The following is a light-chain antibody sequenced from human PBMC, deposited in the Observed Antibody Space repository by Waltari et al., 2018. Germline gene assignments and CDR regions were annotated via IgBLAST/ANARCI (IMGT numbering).Light chain of an antibody. CDR3: PTGGHRTCV. CDR1: SGHSSNV. V-gene: IGLV4-69*01. CDR2: VNSDGSH. Sequence: QLVLTQSPSASASLGASVKLTCTLSSGHSSNVIAWLQQQPEKGPRDLMRVNSDGSHSRGDEIPDRFSGSSSGAERYLTISSLQSEDEADYYCPTGGHRTCVFGGGTKLTVL. J-gene: IGLJ3*02.